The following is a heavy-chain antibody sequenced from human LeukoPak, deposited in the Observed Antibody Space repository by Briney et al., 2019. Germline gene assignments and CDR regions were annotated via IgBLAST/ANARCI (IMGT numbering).Heavy chain of an antibody. V-gene: IGHV3-21*01. Sequence: GGSLRLSCAASGFTFSSYSMNWVRQAPGKGLEWVSSISSSSSYIYHADSVKGRFTISRDNAKNSLYLQMNSLRAEDTAVYYCARSPGPQNWFDPWGQGTLVTVSS. CDR3: ARSPGPQNWFDP. CDR2: ISSSSSYI. CDR1: GFTFSSYS. J-gene: IGHJ5*02.